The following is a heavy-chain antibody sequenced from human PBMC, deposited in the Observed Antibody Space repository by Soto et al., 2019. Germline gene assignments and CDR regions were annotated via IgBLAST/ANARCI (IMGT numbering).Heavy chain of an antibody. V-gene: IGHV4-4*02. J-gene: IGHJ6*02. CDR3: ARMGYCTNGVCIYYYYYGMDV. CDR2: IYHSGST. CDR1: GVSISSSNW. D-gene: IGHD2-8*01. Sequence: TSETLSLTCAVSGVSISSSNWLSWVRQPPGKGLEWIGEIYHSGSTNYNPSLKSRVTISVDKSKNQFSLKLSSVTAADTAVYYCARMGYCTNGVCIYYYYYGMDVWGQGTTVTVSS.